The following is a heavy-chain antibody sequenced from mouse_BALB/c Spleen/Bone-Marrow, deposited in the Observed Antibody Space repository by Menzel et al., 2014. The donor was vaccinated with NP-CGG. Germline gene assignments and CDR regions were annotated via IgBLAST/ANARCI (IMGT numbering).Heavy chain of an antibody. D-gene: IGHD2-4*01. J-gene: IGHJ3*01. CDR1: GYSFTGYF. Sequence: VQLKESGPELVKPGASVKISCKASGYSFTGYFMNWVMQSHGKSLEWIGRINPYNGDTFYNQKFKGKATLTVDKSSNTDHMELRSLASEDSAVYYCARIYDYDRGAWFAYWGQGTLVTVSA. CDR3: ARIYDYDRGAWFAY. V-gene: IGHV1-20*02. CDR2: INPYNGDT.